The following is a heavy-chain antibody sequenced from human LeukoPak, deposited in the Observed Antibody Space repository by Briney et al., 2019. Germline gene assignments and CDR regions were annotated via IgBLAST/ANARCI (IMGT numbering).Heavy chain of an antibody. V-gene: IGHV3-48*03. CDR3: AREYLYYFDY. Sequence: GGSLRLSCAASGFTFSSYEMNWVRQAPGKGLEWISYISSSGGSIYYADSVKGRFSISRDNAKNSLYLHMNSLRAEDTAVYYCAREYLYYFDYWGQGALVTVSS. J-gene: IGHJ4*02. CDR2: ISSSGGSI. D-gene: IGHD2-2*01. CDR1: GFTFSSYE.